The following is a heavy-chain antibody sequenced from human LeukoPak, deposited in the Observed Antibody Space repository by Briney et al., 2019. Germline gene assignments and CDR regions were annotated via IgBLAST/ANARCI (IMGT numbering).Heavy chain of an antibody. CDR3: ARTTSLTASGYDY. Sequence: GASVKVSCKTSGYTFTTYHIYWVRPATGQGLGWLGWVNPYSGERGYAQKFQGRLSITSDTSISTAYMELGSLRSDDTAVYFCARTTSLTASGYDYWGQGTLVTVSS. V-gene: IGHV1-8*03. J-gene: IGHJ4*02. CDR1: GYTFTTYH. CDR2: VNPYSGER. D-gene: IGHD4-17*01.